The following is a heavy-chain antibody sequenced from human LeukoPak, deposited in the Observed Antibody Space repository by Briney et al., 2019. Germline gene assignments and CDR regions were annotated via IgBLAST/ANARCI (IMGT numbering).Heavy chain of an antibody. Sequence: SETLSLTCTVSGGSISSSSYYWGWIRQPPGKGLEWIGSIYYSGSTYYNPSLKSRVTISVDTSKNQFSLKLSSVTAADTAVYYCARGRTIFGVVIVGYWGQGTLVTVSS. CDR1: GGSISSSSYY. CDR2: IYYSGST. D-gene: IGHD3-3*01. CDR3: ARGRTIFGVVIVGY. J-gene: IGHJ4*02. V-gene: IGHV4-39*07.